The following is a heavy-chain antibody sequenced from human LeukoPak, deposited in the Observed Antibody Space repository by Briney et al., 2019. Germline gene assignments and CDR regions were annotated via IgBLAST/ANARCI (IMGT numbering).Heavy chain of an antibody. Sequence: PGGSLRLSCVASGFTFGKYWMSWVRQAPGKGLEWVANIKLDGSEKNYVDSVKGRFTISRDNTKNSLYLQMNSLRVEDTDVFYCARDQYDTWSRRGNFDSWGQGTLVIVSS. CDR2: IKLDGSEK. J-gene: IGHJ4*02. CDR1: GFTFGKYW. D-gene: IGHD3-3*01. CDR3: ARDQYDTWSRRGNFDS. V-gene: IGHV3-7*03.